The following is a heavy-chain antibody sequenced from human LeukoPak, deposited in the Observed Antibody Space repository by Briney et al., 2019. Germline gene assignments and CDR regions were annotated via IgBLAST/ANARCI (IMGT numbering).Heavy chain of an antibody. CDR3: ARGYYDSSGYSPEDNYFDY. J-gene: IGHJ4*02. V-gene: IGHV3-66*01. D-gene: IGHD3-22*01. CDR1: GFTVSSNY. Sequence: PGGSLRLSCAASGFTVSSNYMSWVRQAPGKGLEWVSVIYSGGSTYYADSVKGRFTISRDNSKNTLYLQMNSLRAEDTAVYYCARGYYDSSGYSPEDNYFDYWGQGTLVTVSS. CDR2: IYSGGST.